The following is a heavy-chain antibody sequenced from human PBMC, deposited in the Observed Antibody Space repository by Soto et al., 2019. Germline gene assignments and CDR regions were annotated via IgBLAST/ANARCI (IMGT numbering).Heavy chain of an antibody. J-gene: IGHJ4*02. CDR3: AIDLKPVDY. Sequence: QVQLVQSGAEVKKPGATVKVSCKASGYTFTSYAISSVRQAPGQGLEWMGWLSAYNGNTNYAEKHQGRVTMTTDTSTSTAYVELRSLRSDDTAVYYCAIDLKPVDYWGQGTLVTVPS. V-gene: IGHV1-18*01. CDR1: GYTFTSYA. CDR2: LSAYNGNT.